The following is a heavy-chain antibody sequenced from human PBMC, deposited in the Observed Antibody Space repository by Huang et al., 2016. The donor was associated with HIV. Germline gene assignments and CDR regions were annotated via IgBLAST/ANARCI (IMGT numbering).Heavy chain of an antibody. CDR3: ASMSSGWFHYFDY. V-gene: IGHV4-34*01. CDR2: INHSGIT. J-gene: IGHJ4*02. D-gene: IGHD6-19*01. Sequence: QVQLQQWGAGLLKPSETLSIICAVYGGSFSGYYGSWIRQPPGKGLEWIGEINHSGITNYTPSLKSRVTISVDTSKNQFSRKLSSVTAADTAVYYCASMSSGWFHYFDYWGQGTLVTVSS. CDR1: GGSFSGYY.